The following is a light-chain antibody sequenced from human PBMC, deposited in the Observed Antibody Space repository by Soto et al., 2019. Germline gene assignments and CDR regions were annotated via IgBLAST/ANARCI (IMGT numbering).Light chain of an antibody. Sequence: QSALTQPASVSGSPGQSITVSCTGTSSDVGDYDYVSWYQQHSGKAPKLIIYDVSDRTSGVSDRFSGSKFGITASLTISGLQAEDEADYYCSSYSSNNTLVFGSGTKLTVL. CDR2: DVS. CDR3: SSYSSNNTLV. V-gene: IGLV2-14*03. J-gene: IGLJ1*01. CDR1: SSDVGDYDY.